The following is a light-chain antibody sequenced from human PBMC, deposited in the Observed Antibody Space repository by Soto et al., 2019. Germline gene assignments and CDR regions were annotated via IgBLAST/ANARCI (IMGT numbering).Light chain of an antibody. J-gene: IGLJ2*01. V-gene: IGLV2-14*03. Sequence: QSALTQPASVSGSPGQSITISCTGTSSDVGGYNFVSWYQHHPDKVPKLMIYDVITRPSGVSYRFSGSKSDNTASLTISGLQAEDEADYYCSSYTSSSTPVVFGGGTTLTVL. CDR2: DVI. CDR1: SSDVGGYNF. CDR3: SSYTSSSTPVV.